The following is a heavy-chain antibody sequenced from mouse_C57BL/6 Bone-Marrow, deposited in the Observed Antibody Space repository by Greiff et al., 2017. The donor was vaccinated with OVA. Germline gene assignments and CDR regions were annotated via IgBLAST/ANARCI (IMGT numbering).Heavy chain of an antibody. CDR1: GFTFSDAW. Sequence: EVQVVESGGGLVQPGGSMKLSCAASGFTFSDAWMDWVRQSPEKGLEWVAEIRNKANNHATYYAESVKGRFTISRDDSKSSVYLQMNSLRAEDTGIYYCTRGPPDWYFDVWGTGTTVTVSS. V-gene: IGHV6-6*01. CDR2: IRNKANNHAT. CDR3: TRGPPDWYFDV. J-gene: IGHJ1*03.